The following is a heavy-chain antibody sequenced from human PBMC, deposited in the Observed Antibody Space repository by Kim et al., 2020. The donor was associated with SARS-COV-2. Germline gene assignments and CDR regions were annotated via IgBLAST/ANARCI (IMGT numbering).Heavy chain of an antibody. CDR3: ARDRDLLLGWFDT. Sequence: SVKVSCKASGGTFSSYAISWVRQAPGQGLEWMGGIIPIFGTANYAQKFQGRVTITADESTSTAYMELRSLRSEDTAVYYCARDRDLLLGWFDTWGQGTLFTVSS. CDR1: GGTFSSYA. J-gene: IGHJ5*02. D-gene: IGHD3-3*02. CDR2: IIPIFGTA. V-gene: IGHV1-69*13.